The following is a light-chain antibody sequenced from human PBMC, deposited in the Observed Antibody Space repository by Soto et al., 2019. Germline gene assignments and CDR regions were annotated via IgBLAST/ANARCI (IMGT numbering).Light chain of an antibody. CDR2: GAS. Sequence: ESVLTQSPGTLSLSPGERHTLSCRASQSVSTRSLAWYQQKPGQAHRXXISGASSRAADIPDRFSGSGSGTDLTLTINRLQPEDFEVYYCQQYDSSPRTFGQGTKVDIK. V-gene: IGKV3-20*01. J-gene: IGKJ1*01. CDR1: QSVSTRS. CDR3: QQYDSSPRT.